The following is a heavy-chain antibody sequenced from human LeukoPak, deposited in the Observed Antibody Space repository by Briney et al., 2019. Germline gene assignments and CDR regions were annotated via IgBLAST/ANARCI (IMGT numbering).Heavy chain of an antibody. J-gene: IGHJ4*02. CDR1: GFTFSSYG. V-gene: IGHV3-23*01. CDR2: ISGSGGST. Sequence: GGSLRLSCAASGFTFSSYGMHWVRQAPGKGLEWVSAISGSGGSTYYADSVKGRFTISRDNSKNTLYLQMNSLRAEDTAVYYCAKEVVRGVIIVPYFDYWGQGTLVTVSS. D-gene: IGHD3-10*01. CDR3: AKEVVRGVIIVPYFDY.